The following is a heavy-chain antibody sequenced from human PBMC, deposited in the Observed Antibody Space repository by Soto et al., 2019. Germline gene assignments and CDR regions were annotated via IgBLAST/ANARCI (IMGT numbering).Heavy chain of an antibody. V-gene: IGHV3-23*01. D-gene: IGHD2-2*01. CDR3: AKGSSTSRPYYFDH. CDR2: ITGGGGST. J-gene: IGHJ4*02. CDR1: GFSFSSYS. Sequence: GGSPRLSCATSGFSFSSYSMSLVRPAPGQGLEWVSAITGGGGSTYTADSVKGRFTISRDNSKNTLYLQMDSLRAEDTAIYYCAKGSSTSRPYYFDHWGQGTLVTVSS.